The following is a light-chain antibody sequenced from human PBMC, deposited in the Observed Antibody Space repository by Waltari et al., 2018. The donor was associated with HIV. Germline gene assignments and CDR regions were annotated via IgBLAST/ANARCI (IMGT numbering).Light chain of an antibody. CDR3: QSYDSNLSGLV. CDR1: RSNIGASYD. CDR2: GNN. Sequence: HSVLTQPPSVSGAPGQKVTISCTGSRSNIGASYDVHWYQQVPGTAPRLLIHGNNYRPSGVPDRFSASRSGTSASLAITGLQADDEDDYYCQSYDSNLSGLVFGGGTKLTVL. V-gene: IGLV1-40*01. J-gene: IGLJ2*01.